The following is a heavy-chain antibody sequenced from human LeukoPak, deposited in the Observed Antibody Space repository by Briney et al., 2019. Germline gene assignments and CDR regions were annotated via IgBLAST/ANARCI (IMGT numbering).Heavy chain of an antibody. D-gene: IGHD3-16*01. Sequence: GGSLRLSCAASGFTFSTYYMHWVRQAPGKGRVWVARINADGSNTNYADSVKGRFTLSRDNAKNTLYLQMNSLRAEDTAVYYCARSFWGSYSDFWGQGTLVTVSS. CDR1: GFTFSTYY. V-gene: IGHV3-74*01. CDR2: INADGSNT. CDR3: ARSFWGSYSDF. J-gene: IGHJ4*02.